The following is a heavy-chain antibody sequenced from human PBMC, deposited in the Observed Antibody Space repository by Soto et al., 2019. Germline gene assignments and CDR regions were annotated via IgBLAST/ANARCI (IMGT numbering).Heavy chain of an antibody. V-gene: IGHV3-21*01. CDR3: ARRVWFGESKRSYYYYYGMDV. D-gene: IGHD3-10*01. CDR2: ISSSSSYI. CDR1: GFTFSSYS. Sequence: EVQLVESGGGLVKPGGSPRLSCAASGFTFSSYSMNWVRQAPGKGLEWVSSISSSSSYIYYADSVKGRFTISRDNAKNSLYLQMNSLRAEDTAVYYCARRVWFGESKRSYYYYYGMDVWGQGTTVTVSS. J-gene: IGHJ6*02.